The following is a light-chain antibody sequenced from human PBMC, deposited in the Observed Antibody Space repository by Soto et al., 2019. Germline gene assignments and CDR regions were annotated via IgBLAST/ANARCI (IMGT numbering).Light chain of an antibody. Sequence: QSVLTQPPSVSAAPGPKVTISCSGSGSNIGSYSVSWYQTLPGTAPKLLIYDDNKRTSGIPDRFSASKSGTSATLGITGLQTGDEADYYCATWDRILSVVIFGGGTKLTVL. J-gene: IGLJ2*01. CDR3: ATWDRILSVVI. CDR1: GSNIGSYS. V-gene: IGLV1-51*01. CDR2: DDN.